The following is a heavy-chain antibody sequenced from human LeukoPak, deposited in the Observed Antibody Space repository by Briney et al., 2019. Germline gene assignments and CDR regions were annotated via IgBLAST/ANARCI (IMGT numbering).Heavy chain of an antibody. D-gene: IGHD6-19*01. CDR3: ARDQYSSGWTDYYYYYGMDV. V-gene: IGHV3-21*01. Sequence: GGYLRLSCAASGFTFSSYSMNWVRQAPGKGLEWVSSISSSSSYIYYADSVKGRFTISRDNAKNSLYLQMNSLRAEDTAVYYCARDQYSSGWTDYYYYYGMDVWGQGTTVTVSS. CDR1: GFTFSSYS. CDR2: ISSSSSYI. J-gene: IGHJ6*02.